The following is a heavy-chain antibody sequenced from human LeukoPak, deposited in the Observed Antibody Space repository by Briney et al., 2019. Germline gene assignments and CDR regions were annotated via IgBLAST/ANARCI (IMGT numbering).Heavy chain of an antibody. CDR3: ARDLSVVAATLGRDY. J-gene: IGHJ4*02. CDR2: ISGSGGST. Sequence: GGSLRLSCAASGFTFSSYGMSWVRQAPGKGLEWVSAISGSGGSTYYADSVKGRFTISRDNSKNTLYLQMNSLRAEDTAVYYCARDLSVVAATLGRDYWGQGTLVTVSS. D-gene: IGHD2-15*01. V-gene: IGHV3-23*01. CDR1: GFTFSSYG.